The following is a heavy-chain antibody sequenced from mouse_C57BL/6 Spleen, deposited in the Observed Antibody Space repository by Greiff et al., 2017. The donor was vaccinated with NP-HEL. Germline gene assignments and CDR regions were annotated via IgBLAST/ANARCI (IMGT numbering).Heavy chain of an antibody. J-gene: IGHJ4*01. V-gene: IGHV1-26*01. CDR2: INPNNGGT. CDR1: GYTFTDYY. D-gene: IGHD2-2*01. CDR3: ARMVTGRAMDY. Sequence: EVQLQQSGPELVKPGASVKISCKASGYTFTDYYMNWVKQSHGKSLEWIGDINPNNGGTSYNQKFKGKATLTVDKSSSTAYMELRSLTSEDSAVYYCARMVTGRAMDYWGQGTSVTVSS.